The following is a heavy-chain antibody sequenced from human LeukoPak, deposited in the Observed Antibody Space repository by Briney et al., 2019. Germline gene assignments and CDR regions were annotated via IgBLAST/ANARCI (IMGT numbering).Heavy chain of an antibody. J-gene: IGHJ4*02. CDR3: ARELGDTAMGY. D-gene: IGHD5-18*01. CDR1: GGSISSSSYY. Sequence: SETLSLTCTVSGGSISSSSYYWGWIRQPPGKGLEWIGEINHSGSTNYNPSLKSRVTISVDTSKNQFSLKLSSVTAADTAVYYCARELGDTAMGYWGQGTLVTVSS. CDR2: INHSGST. V-gene: IGHV4-39*07.